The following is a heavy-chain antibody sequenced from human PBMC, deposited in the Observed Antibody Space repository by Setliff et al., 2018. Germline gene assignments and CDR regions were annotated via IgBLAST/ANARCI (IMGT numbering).Heavy chain of an antibody. Sequence: SETLSLTCTVSGGSLRGNAIFWGWIRQSPGKGLDWIGTVDHSGNTFYNPSLKSRVTISVDTSKNQFSLKLTSVSAADTAVYYCARRDSTGFYGYSFDFWGQGTLVTVSS. V-gene: IGHV4-39*01. CDR1: GGSLRGNAIF. D-gene: IGHD3-22*01. CDR2: VDHSGNT. CDR3: ARRDSTGFYGYSFDF. J-gene: IGHJ4*02.